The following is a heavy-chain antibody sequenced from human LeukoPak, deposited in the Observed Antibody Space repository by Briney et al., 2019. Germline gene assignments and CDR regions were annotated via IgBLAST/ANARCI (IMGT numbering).Heavy chain of an antibody. D-gene: IGHD3-22*01. J-gene: IGHJ4*02. CDR3: ARDGTRQFDSNGSFEY. V-gene: IGHV4-59*01. CDR2: IYYSGST. Sequence: SETLSLTCTVSGRSISSYYWSWIRQPPGKGLEWIGYIYYSGSTNYNPSLKSRVTISVDTSKNQFSLKLSSVTTADTAVYYCARDGTRQFDSNGSFEYWGRGTLVTVSS. CDR1: GRSISSYY.